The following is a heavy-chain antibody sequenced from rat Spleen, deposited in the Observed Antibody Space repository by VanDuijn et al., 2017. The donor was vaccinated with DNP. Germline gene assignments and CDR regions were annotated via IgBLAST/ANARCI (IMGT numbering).Heavy chain of an antibody. Sequence: EVHLVESGGGLVQPGRSLKLSCAASGFTFSNYDMAWVRQAPTKGLEWVASISTSGGSTYYRDSVKGRFTVSRDNARSSLYLQIDSLRSEDTATYYCARGGRVYSAMDAWGQGTSVTVSS. D-gene: IGHD1-11*01. CDR1: GFTFSNYD. CDR3: ARGGRVYSAMDA. CDR2: ISTSGGST. J-gene: IGHJ4*01. V-gene: IGHV5-25*01.